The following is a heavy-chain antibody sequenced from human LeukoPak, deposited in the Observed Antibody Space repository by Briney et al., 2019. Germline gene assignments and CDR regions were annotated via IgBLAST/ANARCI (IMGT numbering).Heavy chain of an antibody. CDR1: GFTFSSFW. V-gene: IGHV3-7*01. D-gene: IGHD5-12*01. CDR2: INQDGSEK. J-gene: IGHJ4*02. CDR3: ARDGGVSGYDLLDY. Sequence: PGGSLRLSCAASGFTFSSFWMTWVRQAPGKGLEWVANINQDGSEKYYVDSVKGRFTISRDNAKNSVYLQMNSLRAEDTAVYHCARDGGVSGYDLLDYWGQGTLVTVSS.